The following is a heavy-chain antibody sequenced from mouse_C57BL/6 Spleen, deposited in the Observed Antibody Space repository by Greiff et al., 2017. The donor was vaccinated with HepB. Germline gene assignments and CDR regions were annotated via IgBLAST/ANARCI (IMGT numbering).Heavy chain of an antibody. CDR1: GYTFTSYW. D-gene: IGHD3-2*02. Sequence: VQLQQSGAELAKPGASVKLSCKASGYTFTSYWMHWVKQRPGPGLEWIGYINPSSGYTKYNQKFKDKATLTADKSPSTAYMQLSSLTYEDSAVYYCARSDSSGYVGVAYWGQGTLVTVSA. J-gene: IGHJ3*01. V-gene: IGHV1-7*01. CDR3: ARSDSSGYVGVAY. CDR2: INPSSGYT.